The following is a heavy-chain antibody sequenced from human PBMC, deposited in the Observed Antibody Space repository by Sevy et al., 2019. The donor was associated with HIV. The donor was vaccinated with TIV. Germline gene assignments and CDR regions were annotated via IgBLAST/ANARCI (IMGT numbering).Heavy chain of an antibody. D-gene: IGHD3-16*02. J-gene: IGHJ4*02. CDR1: GFSFNGYA. CDR2: ISYDGSVK. Sequence: GGSLRLSCAASGFSFNGYAMHWVRQAPGKGLEWLAVISYDGSVKYYTESVKGRFTISRDITKNTLFLQLNSLRPEDTAVYYCVREGRNYEYVWGTYHSGFRAQGTLVTVSS. CDR3: VREGRNYEYVWGTYHSGF. V-gene: IGHV3-30*04.